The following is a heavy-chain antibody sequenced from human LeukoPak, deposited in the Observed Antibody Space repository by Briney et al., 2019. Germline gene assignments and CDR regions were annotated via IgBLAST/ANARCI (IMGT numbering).Heavy chain of an antibody. D-gene: IGHD3-10*01. CDR2: ISSSSYI. V-gene: IGHV3-21*01. J-gene: IGHJ4*02. Sequence: GGSLRLSCAASGFTFSSYSMNWVRQAPGKGLEWVSSISSSSYIYYADSVKGRFTISRDNAKNSLYLQMNSLRAEDTAVYYCARLWFGELPYFDYWGQGTLVTVSS. CDR3: ARLWFGELPYFDY. CDR1: GFTFSSYS.